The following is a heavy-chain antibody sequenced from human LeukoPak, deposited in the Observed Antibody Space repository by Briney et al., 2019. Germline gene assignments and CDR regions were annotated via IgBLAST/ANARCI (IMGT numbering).Heavy chain of an antibody. CDR3: TRGTYYYDSSGYSWYYYMDV. J-gene: IGHJ6*03. CDR1: GGSISSYY. CDR2: IYYSGST. V-gene: IGHV4-59*01. D-gene: IGHD3-22*01. Sequence: SETLSLTCTVSGGSISSYYWSWIRQPPGKVLEWIGYIYYSGSTNYNPSLKSRVTISVKTSKNQFSLKLSSVTAAYTAVYYCTRGTYYYDSSGYSWYYYMDVWGRGTTVTVSS.